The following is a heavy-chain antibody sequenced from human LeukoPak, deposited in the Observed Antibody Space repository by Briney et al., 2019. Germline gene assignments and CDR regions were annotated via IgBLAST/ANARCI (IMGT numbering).Heavy chain of an antibody. CDR1: GGSISSYY. J-gene: IGHJ4*02. CDR2: IYYSGST. V-gene: IGHV4-59*01. D-gene: IGHD3-9*01. Sequence: SETLSLTCTVSGGSISSYYWSWLRQPPGKGLGWLGYIYYSGSTNYNPSLKSRVTISVDTSKNQFSLKLSSVTAADTAVYYCARLYYDILTGLYYFDYWGQGTLVTVSS. CDR3: ARLYYDILTGLYYFDY.